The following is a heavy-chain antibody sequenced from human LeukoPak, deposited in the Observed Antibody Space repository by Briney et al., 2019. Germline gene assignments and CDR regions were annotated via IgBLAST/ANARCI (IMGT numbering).Heavy chain of an antibody. D-gene: IGHD5-12*01. Sequence: ASVKVSCKASGYTSTGYYMHWVRQAPGQGLEWMGWINPNSGGTNYAQKFQGRVTMTRDTSISTAYMELSRLRSDDTAVCYCARETPIVATHGTEGFDYWGQGTLVTVSS. V-gene: IGHV1-2*02. J-gene: IGHJ4*02. CDR3: ARETPIVATHGTEGFDY. CDR1: GYTSTGYY. CDR2: INPNSGGT.